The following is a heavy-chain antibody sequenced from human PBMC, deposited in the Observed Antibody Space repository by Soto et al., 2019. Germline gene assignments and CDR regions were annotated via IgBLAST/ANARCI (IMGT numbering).Heavy chain of an antibody. D-gene: IGHD2-15*01. CDR1: GFTFSTCA. Sequence: EVQLLESGGGLVQPGGSLRLSCAASGFTFSTCAMNWVRQAPGKGLEWVSSISGGGGSTYYGDSVKGRFTISRDNSKNTLDLQITSLRADDTAVYYCATQAVVVAATPWFDPWGQGTLVTVSS. CDR3: ATQAVVVAATPWFDP. V-gene: IGHV3-23*01. J-gene: IGHJ5*02. CDR2: ISGGGGST.